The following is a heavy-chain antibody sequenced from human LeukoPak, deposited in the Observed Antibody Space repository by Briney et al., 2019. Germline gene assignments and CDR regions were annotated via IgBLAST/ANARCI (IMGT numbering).Heavy chain of an antibody. V-gene: IGHV4-59*01. CDR3: AREATAMVSAFDI. J-gene: IGHJ3*02. CDR1: GGSISSYY. CDR2: IYYSGST. D-gene: IGHD5-18*01. Sequence: SETLSLTCTVSGGSISSYYWSWIQQPPGKGLEWIGYIYYSGSTNYNPSLKSRVTISVDTSKNQFSLKLSSATAADTAVYYCAREATAMVSAFDIWSQGTMVTVSS.